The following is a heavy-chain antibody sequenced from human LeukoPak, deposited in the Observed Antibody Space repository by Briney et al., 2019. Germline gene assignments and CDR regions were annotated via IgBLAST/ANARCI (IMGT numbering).Heavy chain of an antibody. J-gene: IGHJ4*02. Sequence: SETPSHTSIEPRGSTCSCYWSWMPPPLQEGLEYICYIYYTWCTNYNPSLRSRVTISVDTSKTQFSPKLSSVTAADRALYFCARVQNFYDSSFRWGQGILVTVSS. CDR2: IYYTWCT. V-gene: IGHV4-59*01. CDR1: RGSTCSCY. D-gene: IGHD3-22*01. CDR3: ARVQNFYDSSFR.